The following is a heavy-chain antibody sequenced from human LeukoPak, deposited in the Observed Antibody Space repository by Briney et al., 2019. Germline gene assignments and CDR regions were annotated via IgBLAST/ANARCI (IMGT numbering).Heavy chain of an antibody. CDR2: ISGSGGST. J-gene: IGHJ6*02. V-gene: IGHV3-23*01. CDR3: AKEFAFWSGSSSPYGMDV. CDR1: GFTYSSSA. D-gene: IGHD3-3*01. Sequence: GGSLRLSCAASGFTYSSSAMSWVRQAPGKGLEWVSVISGSGGSTYYADSVKGRFTISRDNSKNTLYLQMNSLIAEDTAVYYCAKEFAFWSGSSSPYGMDVWGQGTTVTVSS.